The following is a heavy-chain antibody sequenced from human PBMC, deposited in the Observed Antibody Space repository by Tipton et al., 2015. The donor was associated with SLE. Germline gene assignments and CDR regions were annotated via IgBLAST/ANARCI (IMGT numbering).Heavy chain of an antibody. J-gene: IGHJ4*02. CDR3: AAKSGDY. V-gene: IGHV3-7*03. D-gene: IGHD1-26*01. Sequence: SLRLSCAAPGFTFSSFWMGWVRQAPGKGLEWVATIKEDGSDKYYVDSVKGRFTISRDNAKNSLYLQMNSLRAEDTAVYYCAAKSGDYCGQGALVAVSS. CDR2: IKEDGSDK. CDR1: GFTFSSFW.